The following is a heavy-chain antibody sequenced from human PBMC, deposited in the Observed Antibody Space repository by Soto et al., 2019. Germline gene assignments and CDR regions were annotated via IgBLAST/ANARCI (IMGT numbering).Heavy chain of an antibody. CDR3: ARTRRGYSYGTFDY. CDR2: ISYDGSNK. CDR1: GFTFSSYA. D-gene: IGHD5-18*01. V-gene: IGHV3-30-3*01. Sequence: GGSLRLSCAASGFTFSSYAMHWVRQAPGKGQERVAVISYDGSNKYYADSVKGRFTISRDNSKNTLYLQMNSLRAEDTAVYYCARTRRGYSYGTFDYWGQGTLVTVSS. J-gene: IGHJ4*02.